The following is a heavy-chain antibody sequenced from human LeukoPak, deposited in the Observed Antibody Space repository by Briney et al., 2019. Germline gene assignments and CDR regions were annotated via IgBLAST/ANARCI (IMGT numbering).Heavy chain of an antibody. J-gene: IGHJ6*03. V-gene: IGHV1-69*05. CDR1: GGTFSSYS. Sequence: SVKVSCKASGGTFSSYSITRVRQAPGQGLEWMGGIMPLFNTANYAQQFQGRVTITTDESTSTAYMELSSLRFEDTAMYYCARVDRYHYYLDVWGKGTTVTVSS. CDR3: ARVDRYHYYLDV. CDR2: IMPLFNTA.